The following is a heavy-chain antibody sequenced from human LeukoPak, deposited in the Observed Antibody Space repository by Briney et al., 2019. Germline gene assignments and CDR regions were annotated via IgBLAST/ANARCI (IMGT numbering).Heavy chain of an antibody. CDR2: IKQDGSEK. J-gene: IGHJ4*02. CDR3: ASGRQLGY. D-gene: IGHD3-16*01. Sequence: LRLSYGETGVKGRSYGISCRRHATKKGLEWVANIKQDGSEKYYVDSVKGRFTISRDNAKNSLYLQMNSLRAEDTALYYCASGRQLGYWGQGTLVTVSS. CDR1: GVKGRSYG. V-gene: IGHV3-7*01.